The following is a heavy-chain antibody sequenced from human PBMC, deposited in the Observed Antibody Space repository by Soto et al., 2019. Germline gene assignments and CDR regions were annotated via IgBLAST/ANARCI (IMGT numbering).Heavy chain of an antibody. V-gene: IGHV3-23*01. CDR2: IGGSGSSA. CDR1: GFTFKNFA. Sequence: EVQLLESGGGLVQPGGSLRLSCAASGFTFKNFAVSWVRQAPGKGMEWVSAIGGSGSSANYADSVKDRFTVSRDDSKSTRYLQRSGLRVDDTALYYCAKDAVANNGEWDWFALWGQGTLVTVSS. D-gene: IGHD3-10*01. J-gene: IGHJ5*02. CDR3: AKDAVANNGEWDWFAL.